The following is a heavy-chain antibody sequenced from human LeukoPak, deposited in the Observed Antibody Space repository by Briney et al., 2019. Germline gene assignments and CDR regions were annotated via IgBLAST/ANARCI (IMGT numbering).Heavy chain of an antibody. D-gene: IGHD2-15*01. V-gene: IGHV1-69*04. CDR3: ARGFLRGGSLLYHYYGMDV. Sequence: SVKVSCKASGGTFSSYAISWVRQAPGQGPEWMGRIIPILGIANYAQKFQGRVTITADKSTSTAYMELSSLRSEDTAVYYCARGFLRGGSLLYHYYGMDVWGQGTTVTVSS. CDR2: IIPILGIA. CDR1: GGTFSSYA. J-gene: IGHJ6*02.